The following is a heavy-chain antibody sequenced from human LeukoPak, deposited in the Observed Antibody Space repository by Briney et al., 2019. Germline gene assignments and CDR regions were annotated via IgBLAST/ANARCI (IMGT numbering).Heavy chain of an antibody. Sequence: SETLSLTCTVSGGSISSYYWSWIRQPAGKGLEWIGRIYTSGSTNYNPSLKSRVAMSVDTSKNQFSLKLSSVTAADTAVYYCARVALTSYYYYDMDVWGQGTTVTVSS. D-gene: IGHD1-1*01. CDR2: IYTSGST. CDR3: ARVALTSYYYYDMDV. V-gene: IGHV4-4*07. J-gene: IGHJ6*02. CDR1: GGSISSYY.